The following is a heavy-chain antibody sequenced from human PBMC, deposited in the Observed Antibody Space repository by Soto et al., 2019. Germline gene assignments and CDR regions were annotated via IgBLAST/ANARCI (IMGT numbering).Heavy chain of an antibody. J-gene: IGHJ4*02. V-gene: IGHV4-39*01. CDR1: DDSINSDKYY. Sequence: PSETLSLTCAVSDDSINSDKYYWAWNRQPPGKGLEWIGSIYYRGNAYYNPSLQTRVTISLDKSRSQFSLKLNSVTAADSAVYFCARLEGLATISYYFDFWGPGALVTVSS. CDR2: IYYRGNA. D-gene: IGHD3-9*01. CDR3: ARLEGLATISYYFDF.